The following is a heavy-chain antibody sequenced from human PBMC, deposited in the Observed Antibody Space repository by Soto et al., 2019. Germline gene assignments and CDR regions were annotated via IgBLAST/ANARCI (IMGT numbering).Heavy chain of an antibody. CDR3: ARATYDSSTYYLDY. J-gene: IGHJ4*02. D-gene: IGHD3-22*01. CDR1: GASISGGDYY. Sequence: QVQLQESGPGLVKPSQTLSLTCTVSGASISGGDYYWTWIRQPPGKGLEWIGSSYYTGNTYSNPSLASRLSISVDPSNNQFALRLTSVTAPDTAIYYCARATYDSSTYYLDYWGQGTLVTVSS. CDR2: SYYTGNT. V-gene: IGHV4-30-4*01.